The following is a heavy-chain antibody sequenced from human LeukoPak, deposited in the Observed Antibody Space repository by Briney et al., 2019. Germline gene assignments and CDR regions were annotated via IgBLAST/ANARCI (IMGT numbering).Heavy chain of an antibody. D-gene: IGHD3-22*01. V-gene: IGHV4-30-2*01. CDR1: GGSISSGDDS. Sequence: SETLSLTCAVSGGSISSGDDSWRWIRQPPGKGLEWIGYIYYSGSTYYNPSLKSRVTLSLDGSRNQFSLKLSSVTAADTAVYYCVRYYYKSGGYSAAAFDIWGQGTMVTVSS. J-gene: IGHJ3*02. CDR2: IYYSGST. CDR3: VRYYYKSGGYSAAAFDI.